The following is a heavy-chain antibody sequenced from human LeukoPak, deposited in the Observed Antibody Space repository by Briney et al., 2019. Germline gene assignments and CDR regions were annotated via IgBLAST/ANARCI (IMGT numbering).Heavy chain of an antibody. D-gene: IGHD4-17*01. CDR2: ISSTGDTI. CDR3: AIDLYGD. J-gene: IGHJ4*02. V-gene: IGHV3-48*01. Sequence: GGSLRLSCAASDFTVSSYSMNWVRQAPGKGLEWISYISSTGDTIYFADSVRGRFTISGDNSKNTLYLQVNSLRAEDTAVYSCAIDLYGDWGQGTLVTVSS. CDR1: DFTVSSYS.